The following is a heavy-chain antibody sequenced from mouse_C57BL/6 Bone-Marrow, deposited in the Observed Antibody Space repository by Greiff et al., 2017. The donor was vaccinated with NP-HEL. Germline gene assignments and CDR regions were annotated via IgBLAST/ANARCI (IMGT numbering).Heavy chain of an antibody. J-gene: IGHJ4*01. V-gene: IGHV7-1*01. D-gene: IGHD2-1*01. CDR2: SRNKANDYTT. CDR3: ARDALEDGNHYYAMDY. CDR1: GFTFSDFY. Sequence: EVQVVESGGGLVQSGRSLRLSCATSGFTFSDFYMEWVRQAPGKGLEWIAASRNKANDYTTEYSASVKGRFIVSRDTSQSILYLQMNALRAEDTAIYYCARDALEDGNHYYAMDYWGQGTSVTASS.